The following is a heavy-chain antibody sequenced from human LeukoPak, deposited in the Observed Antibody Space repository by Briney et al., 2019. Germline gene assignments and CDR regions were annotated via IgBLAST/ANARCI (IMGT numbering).Heavy chain of an antibody. CDR1: GGSISSGGYY. CDR2: IYSGST. V-gene: IGHV4-61*08. Sequence: SETLSLTCTVSGGSISSGGYYWSWIRQPPGKGLEYIGYIYSGSTNYNPSLKSRVAISVDTSKNQFSLKLSSVTAADTAVYYCARERKEVRGALSWGKPSTQSYNWFDPWGQGTLVTVSS. D-gene: IGHD3-10*01. CDR3: ARERKEVRGALSWGKPSTQSYNWFDP. J-gene: IGHJ5*02.